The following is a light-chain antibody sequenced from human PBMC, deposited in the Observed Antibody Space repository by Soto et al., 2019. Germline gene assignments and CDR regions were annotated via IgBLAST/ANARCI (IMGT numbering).Light chain of an antibody. CDR1: QSVLTY. CDR3: QQRSNLVS. J-gene: IGKJ5*01. CDR2: DAS. V-gene: IGKV3-11*01. Sequence: EILLTQSPATLSLSPGERATLSCRASQSVLTYLGWYQQKPGQAPRLLIYDASNRAAGIPDRVSGSGSGTDFTLTISSLEPEDFAIYYCQQRSNLVSFGQGTRLDIK.